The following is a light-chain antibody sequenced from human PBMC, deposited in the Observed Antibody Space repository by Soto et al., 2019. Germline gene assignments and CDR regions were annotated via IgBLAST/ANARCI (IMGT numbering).Light chain of an antibody. CDR3: SSYTGSTTLHYV. V-gene: IGLV2-14*01. CDR2: DVS. CDR1: SSDVGGYNY. Sequence: QSALTQPASVSGSPGQSITISCTGTSSDVGGYNYVSWYQQHPGKAPKLMIYDVSNRPSGVSNRFSGSKSGNTASLTISGLQAEDEADYYCSSYTGSTTLHYVFGTGTKLTVL. J-gene: IGLJ1*01.